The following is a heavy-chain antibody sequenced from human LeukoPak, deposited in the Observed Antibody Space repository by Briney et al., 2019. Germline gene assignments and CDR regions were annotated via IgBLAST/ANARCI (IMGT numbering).Heavy chain of an antibody. D-gene: IGHD3-22*01. CDR3: ARLVGAEDDSSGYYFDY. Sequence: GESLKISCKGSGYSFTSYWIGWVRQMPGKGLEWMGIIYPGDSDTRYSPSFQGQVTISADKSISTAYLQWSSLKASDTAMYYCARLVGAEDDSSGYYFDYWGQGTLVTVSS. V-gene: IGHV5-51*01. CDR2: IYPGDSDT. J-gene: IGHJ4*02. CDR1: GYSFTSYW.